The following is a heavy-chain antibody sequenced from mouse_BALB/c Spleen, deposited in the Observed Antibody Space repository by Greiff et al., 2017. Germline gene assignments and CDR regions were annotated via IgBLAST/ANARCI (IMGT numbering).Heavy chain of an antibody. CDR2: ISSSGSYT. J-gene: IGHJ4*01. V-gene: IGHV5-9-4*01. CDR1: GFTFSSYA. Sequence: EVMLVESGGGLVKPGGSLKLSCAASGFTFSSYAMSWVRQSPDKRLEWVAEISSSGSYTYYPDTVTGRFTISRDNAKNTLYLEMSSLRSEDTAMYYCARVITGNYYAMDYWGQGTSVTVSS. CDR3: ARVITGNYYAMDY. D-gene: IGHD2-4*01.